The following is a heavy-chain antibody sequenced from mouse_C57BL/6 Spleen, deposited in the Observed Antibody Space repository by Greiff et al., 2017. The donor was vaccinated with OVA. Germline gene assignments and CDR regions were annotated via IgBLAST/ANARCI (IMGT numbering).Heavy chain of an antibody. J-gene: IGHJ4*01. CDR2: IWGDGST. CDR3: AKGILLLRSYAMDY. V-gene: IGHV2-3*01. D-gene: IGHD1-1*01. CDR1: GFSLTSYG. Sequence: VQLQESGPGLVAPSQSLSITCTVSGFSLTSYGVSFFRPPQCNGLAWLGVIWGDGSTNYHSALISRLSISKDNSKSQVFLKLNILQTDDTATYYCAKGILLLRSYAMDYWGQGTSVTVSS.